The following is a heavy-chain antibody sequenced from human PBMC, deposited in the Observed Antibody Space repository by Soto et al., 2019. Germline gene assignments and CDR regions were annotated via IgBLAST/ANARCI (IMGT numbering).Heavy chain of an antibody. CDR3: AKGEVATISSPDY. Sequence: EVQLVESGGGLVQPGRSVRLSCAASGFTFDDYAMHWVRQVPGKGLEWVSSISWNSGSKGYADSVKGRFTISRDNAKKSLYLQMNSLRPEDTALYYCAKGEVATISSPDYWGQGTLVTVSS. CDR2: ISWNSGSK. V-gene: IGHV3-9*01. CDR1: GFTFDDYA. J-gene: IGHJ4*02. D-gene: IGHD5-12*01.